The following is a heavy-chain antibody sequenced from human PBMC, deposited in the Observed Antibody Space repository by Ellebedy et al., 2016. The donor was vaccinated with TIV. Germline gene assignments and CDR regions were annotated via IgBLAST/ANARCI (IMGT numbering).Heavy chain of an antibody. J-gene: IGHJ5*02. V-gene: IGHV4-39*07. CDR1: GGSISSYY. D-gene: IGHD3-10*01. CDR2: IYYSGST. Sequence: SETLSLTCTVSGGSISSYYWSWIRQPPGKGLEWIGSIYYSGSTYYNPSLKSRVTISVDTSKNQFSLKLSSVTAADTAVYYCAREAYGSGSYYNWFDPWGQGTLVTVSS. CDR3: AREAYGSGSYYNWFDP.